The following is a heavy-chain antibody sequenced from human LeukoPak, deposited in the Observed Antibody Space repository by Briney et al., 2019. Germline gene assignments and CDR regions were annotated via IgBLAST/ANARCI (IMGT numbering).Heavy chain of an antibody. V-gene: IGHV4-4*07. J-gene: IGHJ3*02. D-gene: IGHD3-22*01. Sequence: SETLSLTCTVSGGSISSYYWSWIRQPAGKGLEWIGRIYTSGSTNHNPSLKSRVAMSVDTSKNQFSLKLSSVTAADTAVYYCARELSSGYYLAFDIWGQGTMVTVSS. CDR1: GGSISSYY. CDR3: ARELSSGYYLAFDI. CDR2: IYTSGST.